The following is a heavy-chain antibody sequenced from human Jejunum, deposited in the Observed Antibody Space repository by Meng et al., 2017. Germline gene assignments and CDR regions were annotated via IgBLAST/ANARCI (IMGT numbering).Heavy chain of an antibody. Sequence: NPCKETSPSLGKPPQTLTLTVPFPGFSLSTVGEAVGWIRQPPGKALDWLALTYWDDDKRYSPSLKSRLTITKDTSKNQVVLTMAHMDPVDTATYYCAHRRRNSGYDNPYYFDFWGQGTLVTVSS. CDR1: GFSLSTVGEA. J-gene: IGHJ4*02. CDR2: TYWDDDK. CDR3: AHRRRNSGYDNPYYFDF. V-gene: IGHV2-5*02. D-gene: IGHD5-12*01.